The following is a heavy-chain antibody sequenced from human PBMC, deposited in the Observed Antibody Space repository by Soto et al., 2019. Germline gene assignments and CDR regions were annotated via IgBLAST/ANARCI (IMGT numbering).Heavy chain of an antibody. V-gene: IGHV3-74*01. D-gene: IGHD1-26*01. J-gene: IGHJ6*02. CDR3: ARYASFSATSYWYYGMDV. CDR1: GFTFSSYW. Sequence: PGGSLRLSCAASGFTFSSYWMHWVRQAPGKGLAWVSRINSDGSSTSYADSVKGRFTISRDNAKNTLYLQMNSLRAEDTAVYYCARYASFSATSYWYYGMDVWGQGTTVTVSS. CDR2: INSDGSST.